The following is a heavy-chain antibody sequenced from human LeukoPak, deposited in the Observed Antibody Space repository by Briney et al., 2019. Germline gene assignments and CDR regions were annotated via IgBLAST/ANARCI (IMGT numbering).Heavy chain of an antibody. CDR2: IRYDGSNK. CDR3: ASPPYDSSGGTDY. J-gene: IGHJ4*02. V-gene: IGHV3-30*02. CDR1: GFTFSSFG. D-gene: IGHD3-22*01. Sequence: GGSLRLSCAASGFTFSSFGMHWVRQTPGKGLHWVAFIRYDGSNKYYADSVKGRFTISRDNSKNTLYLQMNSLRAEDTAVYYCASPPYDSSGGTDYWGQGTLVTVSS.